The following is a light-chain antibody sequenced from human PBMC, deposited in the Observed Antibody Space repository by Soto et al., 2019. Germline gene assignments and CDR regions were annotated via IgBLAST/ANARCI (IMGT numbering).Light chain of an antibody. CDR2: DVS. CDR1: SSDVGGYNY. J-gene: IGLJ2*01. Sequence: QYVLTQPASVSGSPGQSITISCTGTSSDVGGYNYVSWYQQHPGKAPKLMIYDVSNRPSGVSNRFSGSKSGNTASLTISGLQAEDEADYYCSSYTSSSVVFGGGTKVTVL. CDR3: SSYTSSSVV. V-gene: IGLV2-14*01.